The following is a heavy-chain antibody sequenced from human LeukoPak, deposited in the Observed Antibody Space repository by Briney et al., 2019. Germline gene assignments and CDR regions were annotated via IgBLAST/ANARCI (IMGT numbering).Heavy chain of an antibody. CDR3: ARDEIGGSNWFDP. J-gene: IGHJ5*02. Sequence: GASVKVSCKTSGYIFTGYYIHWVRQAPGQGLEWMGWINPNTGDTNFTQKFQGRVTMTRDKSITTAYVDLSWLKSDDTAVYYCARDEIGGSNWFDPWGQGTLVTVSS. D-gene: IGHD3-10*01. CDR1: GYIFTGYY. V-gene: IGHV1-2*02. CDR2: INPNTGDT.